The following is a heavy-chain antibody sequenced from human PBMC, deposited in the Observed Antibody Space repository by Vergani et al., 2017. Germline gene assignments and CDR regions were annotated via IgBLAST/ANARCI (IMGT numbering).Heavy chain of an antibody. CDR1: GYTFSTYG. CDR3: ARAGDSSGYYSYFDY. J-gene: IGHJ4*02. CDR2: IYYSGST. Sequence: QVQLVQSGAEVKKPGASVKVSCKASGYTFSTYGISWVRQPPGKGLEWIGYIYYSGSTNYNPSLKSRVTISVDTSKNQFSLKLSSVTAADTAVYYCARAGDSSGYYSYFDYWGQGTLVTVSS. D-gene: IGHD3-22*01. V-gene: IGHV4-59*07.